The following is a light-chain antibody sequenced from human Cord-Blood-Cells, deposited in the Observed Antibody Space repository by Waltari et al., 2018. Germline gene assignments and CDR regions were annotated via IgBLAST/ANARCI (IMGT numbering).Light chain of an antibody. V-gene: IGLV2-23*01. CDR1: SSAVGSYNL. CDR3: CSYAGSSSYV. CDR2: EGS. Sequence: QSALTQPASVSGSPGQSITISCPGTSSAVGSYNLFYWYQQHPGKAPKLMIYEGSKRPSGVSNRFSGSKSGNTASLTISGLQAEDEADYYCCSYAGSSSYVFGTGTKVTVL. J-gene: IGLJ1*01.